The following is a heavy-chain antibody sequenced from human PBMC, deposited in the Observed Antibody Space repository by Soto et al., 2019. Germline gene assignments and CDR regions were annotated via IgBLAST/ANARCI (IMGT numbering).Heavy chain of an antibody. CDR1: VVSLPRYT. Sequence: VGSLRLSCTSASVVSLPRYTMSWVRQSPGKGLEWVSSISSSSNYIYYSDSVRGRFTISRDNAKSSVFLQMNNLRAEDSAIYYCAREGGLGINGMAVRGHRNTVAV. CDR3: AREGGLGINGMAV. J-gene: IGHJ6*02. CDR2: ISSSSNYI. V-gene: IGHV3-21*04.